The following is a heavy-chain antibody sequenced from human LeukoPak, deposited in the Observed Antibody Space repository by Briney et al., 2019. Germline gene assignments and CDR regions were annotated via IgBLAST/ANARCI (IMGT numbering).Heavy chain of an antibody. CDR3: ARNISTVANGARYNWFDP. CDR1: GDSISSSSYY. J-gene: IGHJ5*02. D-gene: IGHD4-11*01. V-gene: IGHV4-39*01. CDR2: IYYSGST. Sequence: SEILSLTCTVSGDSISSSSYYWDWIRQSPGKGLEWIGTIYYSGSTDYNPSLKSRVTMSVETSKNQFSLKLSSVTAADTAVYYCARNISTVANGARYNWFDPWGQGTLVTVSS.